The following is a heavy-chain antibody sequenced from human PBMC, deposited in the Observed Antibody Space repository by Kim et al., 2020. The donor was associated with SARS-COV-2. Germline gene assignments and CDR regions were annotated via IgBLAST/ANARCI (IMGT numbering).Heavy chain of an antibody. Sequence: GGSLRLSCAASGFTFSSYGMHWVRQAPGKGLEWVAVIWYDGSNKYYADSVKGRFTISRDNSKNTLYLQMNSLRAEDTAVYYCAKGSMLWFGELLSLNYYYYYGMDVWGQGTTVTVSS. CDR3: AKGSMLWFGELLSLNYYYYYGMDV. CDR2: IWYDGSNK. D-gene: IGHD3-10*01. CDR1: GFTFSSYG. V-gene: IGHV3-33*06. J-gene: IGHJ6*02.